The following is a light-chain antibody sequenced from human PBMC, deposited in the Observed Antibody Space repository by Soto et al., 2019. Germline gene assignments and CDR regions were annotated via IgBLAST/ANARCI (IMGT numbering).Light chain of an antibody. Sequence: QSVLTQPPSASGTPGPRVTISCSGSSSNIGSYTVNWYQQLPGTAPKLLIYANNQRPSGVPDRFSGSKSGTSASLAISGLQSEDEADYYCAAWDDSLNVSAFGGGTQLTVL. CDR3: AAWDDSLNVSA. CDR1: SSNIGSYT. J-gene: IGLJ7*01. V-gene: IGLV1-44*01. CDR2: ANN.